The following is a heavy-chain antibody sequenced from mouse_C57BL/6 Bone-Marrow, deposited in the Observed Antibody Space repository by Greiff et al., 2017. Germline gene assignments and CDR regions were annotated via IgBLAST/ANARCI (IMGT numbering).Heavy chain of an antibody. V-gene: IGHV5-17*01. CDR1: GFTFSDYG. J-gene: IGHJ4*01. Sequence: EVKVVESGGGLVKPGGSLKLSCAASGFTFSDYGMHWVRQAPEKGLEWVAYISSGSSTIYDADTVKGRFTISRDNAKNTLFLQMTSLRSEDTAMYYCARGSYPYYYAMDYWGQGTSVTVSS. CDR2: ISSGSSTI. D-gene: IGHD1-1*02. CDR3: ARGSYPYYYAMDY.